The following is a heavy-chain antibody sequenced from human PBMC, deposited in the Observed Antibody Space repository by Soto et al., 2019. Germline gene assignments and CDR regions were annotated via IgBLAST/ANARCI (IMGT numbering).Heavy chain of an antibody. D-gene: IGHD3-22*01. V-gene: IGHV3-7*04. CDR2: RKPDGSEK. CDR3: ARGDYYDTTGPFSDAFDI. CDR1: GLTFSSYW. Sequence: GGSLRLSCAASGLTFSSYWMSWVRQAPGKGLEWVANRKPDGSEKWYVDSVKGRFNISRDNAKNSLYLQVNSLRAEDTAVYYCARGDYYDTTGPFSDAFDIWGQGTMVTVSS. J-gene: IGHJ3*02.